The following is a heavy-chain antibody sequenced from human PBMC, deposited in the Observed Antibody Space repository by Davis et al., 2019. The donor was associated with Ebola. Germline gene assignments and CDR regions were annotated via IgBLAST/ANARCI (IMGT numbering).Heavy chain of an antibody. Sequence: PGGSLRLSCAASGFTFSTYGMHWVRQAPGKGLEWVAFIRYDGSNEYFADSVKGRFTISRDNAKNSLFLQMNILRAEDTAVYYCARGGQHFSFFDYWGQGTLVTVSS. CDR3: ARGGQHFSFFDY. CDR1: GFTFSTYG. D-gene: IGHD3-3*02. V-gene: IGHV3-30*02. J-gene: IGHJ4*02. CDR2: IRYDGSNE.